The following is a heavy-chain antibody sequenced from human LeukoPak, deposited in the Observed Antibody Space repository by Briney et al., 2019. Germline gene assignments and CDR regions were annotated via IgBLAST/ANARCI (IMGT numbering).Heavy chain of an antibody. Sequence: KPSETLSLTCTVSGGSISSYYWSWIRQPPGKGLEWIGYIYYSGSTNYNPSLKSRVTISVDTSKNQFSLKLSSVTAADTAVYYCARARRDGYNKTPDYWGQGTLVTVSS. CDR3: ARARRDGYNKTPDY. D-gene: IGHD5-24*01. J-gene: IGHJ4*02. V-gene: IGHV4-59*01. CDR2: IYYSGST. CDR1: GGSISSYY.